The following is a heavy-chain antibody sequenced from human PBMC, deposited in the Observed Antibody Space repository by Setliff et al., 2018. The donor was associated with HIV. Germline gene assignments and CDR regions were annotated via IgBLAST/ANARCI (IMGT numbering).Heavy chain of an antibody. D-gene: IGHD1-26*01. J-gene: IGHJ4*02. Sequence: ASVKVSCKTSGYTFTNYGVSWVRQAPGQGLQWLGCINTYTGYTHYAKDLQARVTMTTNTSTSTAYMYLRSLTAADTAVYYCASFLVGGNYYYFDSWGQGTLVTVSS. CDR3: ASFLVGGNYYYFDS. CDR2: INTYTGYT. V-gene: IGHV1-18*01. CDR1: GYTFTNYG.